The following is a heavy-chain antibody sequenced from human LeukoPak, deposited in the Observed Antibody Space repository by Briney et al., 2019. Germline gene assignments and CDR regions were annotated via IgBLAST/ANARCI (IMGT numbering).Heavy chain of an antibody. CDR2: IYYSGST. D-gene: IGHD1-26*01. CDR1: GGSISSYY. J-gene: IGHJ4*02. Sequence: SETLSLTCTVSGGSISSYYWSWLRQPPGKGLEWIGYIYYSGSTNYNPSLKSRVTISVDTSRNQFSLKLSSVTAADTAVYYCARDQSLEGIVGATGFDYWGQGTLVTVSS. CDR3: ARDQSLEGIVGATGFDY. V-gene: IGHV4-59*01.